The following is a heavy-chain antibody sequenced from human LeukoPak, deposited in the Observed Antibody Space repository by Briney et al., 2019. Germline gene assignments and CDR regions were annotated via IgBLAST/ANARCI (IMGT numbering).Heavy chain of an antibody. Sequence: GGSLRLSCAASGFTFSSYGMHWVRQAPGKGLEWVAVIWYDGSNKYYADSVKGRFTISRDNSKNTLYLQMNSLRAEDTAVYYCARDSNVRYLDYWGQGTLVTVSS. CDR2: IWYDGSNK. D-gene: IGHD3-10*01. CDR1: GFTFSSYG. CDR3: ARDSNVRYLDY. V-gene: IGHV3-33*01. J-gene: IGHJ4*02.